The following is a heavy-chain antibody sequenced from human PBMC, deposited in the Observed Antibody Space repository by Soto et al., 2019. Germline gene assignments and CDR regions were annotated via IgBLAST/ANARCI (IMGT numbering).Heavy chain of an antibody. CDR1: GFTFSSYA. Sequence: SLRLSCAASGFTFSSYAMSWVRQAPGKGLEWVSAISGSGGSTYYADSVKGRFTISRDNSKNTLYLQMNSLRAEDTAVYYCAKDPSRIVGATTPFDYWGQGTLGTSPQ. V-gene: IGHV3-23*01. D-gene: IGHD1-26*01. CDR2: ISGSGGST. CDR3: AKDPSRIVGATTPFDY. J-gene: IGHJ4*02.